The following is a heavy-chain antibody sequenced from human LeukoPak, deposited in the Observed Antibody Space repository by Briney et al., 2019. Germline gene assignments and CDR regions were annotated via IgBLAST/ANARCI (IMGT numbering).Heavy chain of an antibody. CDR2: ISGSGGST. Sequence: GGSLRLSCAASGFTFSSYAMSWVRQAPGKGLEWVSAISGSGGSTYYADSVKGRFTISRDNSKNTLYLQMDSLRDEDTAVYYCATETIGRHYDYWGQGTLLTVSS. V-gene: IGHV3-23*01. J-gene: IGHJ4*02. D-gene: IGHD1-14*01. CDR3: ATETIGRHYDY. CDR1: GFTFSSYA.